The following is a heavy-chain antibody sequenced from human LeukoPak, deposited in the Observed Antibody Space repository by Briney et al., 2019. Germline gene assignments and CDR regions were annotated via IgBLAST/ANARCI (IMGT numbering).Heavy chain of an antibody. D-gene: IGHD1-14*01. CDR3: AREFKPRTPFDY. Sequence: SVKVSCKASGGTFSSYAISWVRQAPGQGLEWMGGIIPIFGTANYAQKLQGRVTMTTDTSTSTAYMELRSLRSDDTAVYYCAREFKPRTPFDYWGQGTLVTVSS. CDR1: GGTFSSYA. V-gene: IGHV1-69*05. CDR2: IIPIFGTA. J-gene: IGHJ4*02.